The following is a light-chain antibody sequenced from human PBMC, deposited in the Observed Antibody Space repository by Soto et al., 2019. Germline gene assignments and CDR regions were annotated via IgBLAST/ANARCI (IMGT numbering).Light chain of an antibody. J-gene: IGKJ5*01. Sequence: EIVLTQSPGTLSFSPGEGATLSSRASQSIGGNFLAWYQQRRGQAPRLLIHGASNRATDIPARFSGSGSGTDFTLTISSLEPEDFAVYYCQQRSDAITFGQGTRLEIK. CDR1: QSIGGNF. CDR3: QQRSDAIT. V-gene: IGKV3-11*01. CDR2: GAS.